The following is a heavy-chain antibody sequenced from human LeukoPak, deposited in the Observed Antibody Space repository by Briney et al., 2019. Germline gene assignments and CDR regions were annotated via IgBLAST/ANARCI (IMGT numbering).Heavy chain of an antibody. D-gene: IGHD2-21*01. CDR3: AKRPYINTDGWFDP. CDR2: IYSGGST. V-gene: IGHV3-53*01. Sequence: GGSLRLSCAASGFTVSSNYMSWVRQAPGKGLEWVSVIYSGGSTYYADSVRGRFTSSRDNSKNTLYLQMNSLRAEDTAVYYCAKRPYINTDGWFDPWGQGTLVTVSS. CDR1: GFTVSSNY. J-gene: IGHJ5*02.